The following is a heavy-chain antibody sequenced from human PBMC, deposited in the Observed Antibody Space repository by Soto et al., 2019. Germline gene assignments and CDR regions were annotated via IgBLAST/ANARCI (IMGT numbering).Heavy chain of an antibody. CDR1: GFTFSSYG. CDR2: ISYDGSNK. D-gene: IGHD1-26*01. V-gene: IGHV3-30*18. J-gene: IGHJ3*02. CDR3: AKGGYYAVDNAFDI. Sequence: PGGYLRLSCAASGFTFSSYGMHWVRQAPGKGLEWVAVISYDGSNKYYADSVKGRFTISRDNSKNTLYLQMNSLRAEDTAVYYCAKGGYYAVDNAFDIWGQGTMVTVSS.